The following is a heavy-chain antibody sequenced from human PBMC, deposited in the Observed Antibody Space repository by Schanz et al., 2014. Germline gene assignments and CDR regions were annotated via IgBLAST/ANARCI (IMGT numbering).Heavy chain of an antibody. D-gene: IGHD4-17*01. J-gene: IGHJ3*02. CDR3: ARDRGHGDFPGDI. V-gene: IGHV4-4*02. CDR1: GASISSSNW. CDR2: IYHSGNT. Sequence: QVQLQESGPGLVKPSGTLSLTCAVSGASISSSNWWSWVRQPPGKGLEWIGEIYHSGNTNYNASRKSRVTISVDKSKNQFSRKVSSVTAADTAVYYCARDRGHGDFPGDIWGQGTMVTVSS.